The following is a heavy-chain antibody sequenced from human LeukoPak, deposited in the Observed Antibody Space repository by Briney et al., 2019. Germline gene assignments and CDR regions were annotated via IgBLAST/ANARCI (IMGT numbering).Heavy chain of an antibody. CDR1: GFNFSSYW. Sequence: PGGSLRLSCVVSGFNFSSYWMSWVRQAPGKGLEWVASIKEDGSEKYCLDSVKGRFTISRDNAKNSLYLQTNSLRVEDTAVYYCAKGTRDVSWGQGTLVTVSS. J-gene: IGHJ4*02. CDR2: IKEDGSEK. CDR3: AKGTRDVS. V-gene: IGHV3-7*01.